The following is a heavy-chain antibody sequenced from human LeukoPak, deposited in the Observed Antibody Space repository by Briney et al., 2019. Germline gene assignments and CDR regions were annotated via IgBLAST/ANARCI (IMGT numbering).Heavy chain of an antibody. CDR3: ATDGSGGLGVVVAAADYYYGMDV. CDR2: FDPEDGET. CDR1: GYTLTELS. V-gene: IGHV1-24*01. J-gene: IGHJ6*04. Sequence: GASVKVSCKVSGYTLTELSMHWVRQAPGKGLGWMGGFDPEDGETIYAQKFQGRVTMTEDTSTDTAYMELSSLRSEDTAVYYCATDGSGGLGVVVAAADYYYGMDVWGKGTTVTVSS. D-gene: IGHD2-15*01.